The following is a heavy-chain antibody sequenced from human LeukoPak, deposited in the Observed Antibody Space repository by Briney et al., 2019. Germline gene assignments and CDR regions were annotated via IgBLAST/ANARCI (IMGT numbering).Heavy chain of an antibody. D-gene: IGHD1-26*01. Sequence: PSETLSLTCTVSGGSISSGDYYWSWIRQPPGKGLEWIVYIYHSGSTYYNPSLKSRVTISVDTSKNQFSLKLSSVTAADTAVYYCATSTRVGPYYHYGMDVWGQGTTVTVSS. J-gene: IGHJ6*02. CDR1: GGSISSGDYY. CDR3: ATSTRVGPYYHYGMDV. V-gene: IGHV4-30-4*01. CDR2: IYHSGST.